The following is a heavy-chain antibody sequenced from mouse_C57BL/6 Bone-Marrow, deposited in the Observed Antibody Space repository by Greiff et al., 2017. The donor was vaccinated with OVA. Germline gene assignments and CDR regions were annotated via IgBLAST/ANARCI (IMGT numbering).Heavy chain of an antibody. J-gene: IGHJ2*01. CDR2: IYPRSGNT. CDR1: GYTFTSYG. D-gene: IGHD2-1*01. CDR3: ARRRVYYGNPYYFDY. V-gene: IGHV1-81*01. Sequence: VQLQQSGAELARPGASVKLSCKASGYTFTSYGISWVKQRTGQGLEWIGEIYPRSGNTYYNEKFKGKATLTADKSSSTAYMELRSLTSEDSAVYFGARRRVYYGNPYYFDYWGQGTTLTVSS.